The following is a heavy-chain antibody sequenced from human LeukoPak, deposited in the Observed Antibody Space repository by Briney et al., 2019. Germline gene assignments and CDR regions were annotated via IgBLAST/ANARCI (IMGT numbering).Heavy chain of an antibody. D-gene: IGHD4-17*01. CDR2: ISGSGGST. CDR3: AKDQVPPTVTDPWFDT. CDR1: GFTFSSYA. J-gene: IGHJ5*02. Sequence: GGCLRLSCAASGFTFSSYAMTWVRQAPGKGLEWVSGISGSGGSTYYADSVKGRFTISRDNSKNTLYLQMNSLRAEDTAVYYCAKDQVPPTVTDPWFDTWGQGTLVTVSS. V-gene: IGHV3-23*01.